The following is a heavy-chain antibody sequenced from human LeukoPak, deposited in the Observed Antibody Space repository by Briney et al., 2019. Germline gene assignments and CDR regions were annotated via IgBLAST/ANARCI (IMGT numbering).Heavy chain of an antibody. CDR3: ARPRLRFLQWDY. CDR1: GDAFTNYW. Sequence: ASVTVSCKAPGDAFTNYWFHWVRETPRHDLEWMGIVDPSVATPTYSARFQGRVTMTRDASTGTVYMELRSLKGEDTAVYYCARPRLRFLQWDYWGQGTVVTVSS. J-gene: IGHJ4*02. CDR2: VDPSVATP. D-gene: IGHD3-3*01. V-gene: IGHV1-46*01.